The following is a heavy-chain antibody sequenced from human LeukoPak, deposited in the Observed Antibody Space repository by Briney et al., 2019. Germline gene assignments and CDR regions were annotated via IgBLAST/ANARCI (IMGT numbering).Heavy chain of an antibody. CDR3: ARLVTVGAKGNWFDP. CDR2: ISSSGSTI. J-gene: IGHJ5*02. CDR1: GFTFSSYE. D-gene: IGHD1-26*01. V-gene: IGHV3-48*03. Sequence: PGGSLRLSXAASGFTFSSYEMNWVRQAPGKGVEWVSYISSSGSTIYYADSVKGRFTISRDSAKNSLYLQMNSLRAEDTAVYYCARLVTVGAKGNWFDPWGQGTLVTVSS.